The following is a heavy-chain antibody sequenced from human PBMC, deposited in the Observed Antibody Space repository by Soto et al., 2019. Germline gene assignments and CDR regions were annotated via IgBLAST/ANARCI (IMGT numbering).Heavy chain of an antibody. CDR3: ARDRVRRLEWLPGYGMDV. CDR2: IWYDGSNK. Sequence: QVQLVESGGGVVQPGRSLRLSCAASGFTFSSYGRHWVRQAPGKGLEWVAVIWYDGSNKYYADSVKGRFTISRDNSKNTLYLQMDSLRAEDTAVYYCARDRVRRLEWLPGYGMDVWGQGTTVTVSS. D-gene: IGHD3-3*01. J-gene: IGHJ6*02. CDR1: GFTFSSYG. V-gene: IGHV3-33*01.